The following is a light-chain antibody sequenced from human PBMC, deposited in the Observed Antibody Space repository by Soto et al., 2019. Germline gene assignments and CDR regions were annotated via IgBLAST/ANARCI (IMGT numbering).Light chain of an antibody. V-gene: IGLV4-69*01. J-gene: IGLJ2*01. CDR2: VNSDGSH. Sequence: QPVLTQSPSASASLGASVKLTCTLSSRHNTNAIAWHQQQPKKGPRFLMKVNSDGSHFKGDGIPDRFSGSSSGAERYLTFSSLQSEDEADYYRQAWATGIHIFGGGTKLTVL. CDR3: QAWATGIHI. CDR1: SRHNTNA.